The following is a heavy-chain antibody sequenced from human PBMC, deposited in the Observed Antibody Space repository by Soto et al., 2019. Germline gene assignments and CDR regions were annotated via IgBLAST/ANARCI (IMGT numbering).Heavy chain of an antibody. J-gene: IGHJ6*02. CDR1: GYTFTNYG. CDR2: INGDNGDT. D-gene: IGHD7-27*01. Sequence: VQLVQSGAEVKQPGASVKVSCKASGYTFTNYGVTWVRQAPGQGLEWMGRINGDNGDTHYAQNVQGKATMTTDKSTRSAYMALRTRKAADTAVYYCARHGRDYKAYTGVYNSYGMNVWGQGTTITVSS. CDR3: ARHGRDYKAYTGVYNSYGMNV. V-gene: IGHV1-18*01.